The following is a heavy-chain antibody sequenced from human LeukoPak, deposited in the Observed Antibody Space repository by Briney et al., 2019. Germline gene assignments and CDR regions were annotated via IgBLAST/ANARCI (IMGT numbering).Heavy chain of an antibody. J-gene: IGHJ4*02. CDR2: ISGSGGST. D-gene: IGHD3-3*01. Sequence: PGGSLRLSCAASGFSFSNYAMTWVRQAPGKGLEWVSGISGSGGSTWYADSVKVRFTTSRANSKNMIYLQMSSLRAEDTALYYCAKAPRHDLAGFYFDYWGQGTLVTVSS. CDR3: AKAPRHDLAGFYFDY. V-gene: IGHV3-23*01. CDR1: GFSFSNYA.